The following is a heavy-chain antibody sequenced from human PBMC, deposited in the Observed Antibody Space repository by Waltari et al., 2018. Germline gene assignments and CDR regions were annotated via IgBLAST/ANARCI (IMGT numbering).Heavy chain of an antibody. CDR3: ARVPTPYSGSYYGNYYYYMDV. CDR2: IYYSGST. CDR1: GGSISSYY. Sequence: QVQLQESGPGLVKPSETLSLTCTVSGGSISSYYWRWIRQPPGKGLEWIGYIYYSGSTNYNPALKSRVTISVDTSKNQFSLKLSSVTAADTAVYYCARVPTPYSGSYYGNYYYYMDVWGKGTTVTVSS. V-gene: IGHV4-59*01. D-gene: IGHD1-26*01. J-gene: IGHJ6*03.